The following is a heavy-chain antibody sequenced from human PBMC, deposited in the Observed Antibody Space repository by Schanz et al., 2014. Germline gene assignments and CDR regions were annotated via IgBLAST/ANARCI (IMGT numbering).Heavy chain of an antibody. CDR1: GGTFSSYA. V-gene: IGHV1-69*04. CDR3: ARGNTIFGVVILGWLDP. D-gene: IGHD3-3*01. Sequence: QVQLVQSGAEVKKPGSSVKVSCTASGGTFSSYAISWVRQAPGQGLEWMGRIIPILGIATYAQKFRGRLTITADKSTSTVYMELSSLRSEDTAIYYCARGNTIFGVVILGWLDPWGQGTLVTVSS. J-gene: IGHJ5*02. CDR2: IIPILGIA.